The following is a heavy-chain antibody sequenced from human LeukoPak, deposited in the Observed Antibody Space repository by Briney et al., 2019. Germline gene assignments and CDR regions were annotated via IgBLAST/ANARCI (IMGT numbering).Heavy chain of an antibody. CDR2: ISYDGSNK. CDR3: ARDPSTYYYDSSGYSPDC. J-gene: IGHJ4*02. Sequence: GRSLRLSCAASGFTFSSYAMHWVRQAPGKGLEWVAVISYDGSNKYYADSVKGRFTISRDNSKNTLYLQMNSLRAEDTAVYYCARDPSTYYYDSSGYSPDCWGQGTLVTVSS. CDR1: GFTFSSYA. V-gene: IGHV3-30-3*01. D-gene: IGHD3-22*01.